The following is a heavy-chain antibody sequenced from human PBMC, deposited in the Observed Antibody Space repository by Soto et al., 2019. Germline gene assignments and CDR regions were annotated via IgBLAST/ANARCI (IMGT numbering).Heavy chain of an antibody. CDR2: IWSDGSNK. CDR3: ARDGSNKPGFYYGMDV. J-gene: IGHJ6*02. Sequence: GGSLRLSCTASGFTFSSNGMHWVRQAPGKGLEWVAVIWSDGSNKYYADSVKGRFTIFRDNSKSTLYLQMNGLRAEDTAVYYCARDGSNKPGFYYGMDVWGQWTTVTVSS. CDR1: GFTFSSNG. D-gene: IGHD6-13*01. V-gene: IGHV3-33*01.